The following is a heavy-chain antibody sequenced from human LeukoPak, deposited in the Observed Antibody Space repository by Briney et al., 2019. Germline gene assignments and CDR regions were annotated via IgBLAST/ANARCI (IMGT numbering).Heavy chain of an antibody. CDR3: ARDDYRGVTNFDP. Sequence: PSETLSLTCTVSGGSISPYFWSWMRQTPGKGLEWIGYISYTGSTNYNPALKSRVTISVDTSKNQFSLQLTSVTAADTAVYYCARDDYRGVTNFDPWGQGTLVTVSS. CDR2: ISYTGST. D-gene: IGHD3-10*01. V-gene: IGHV4-59*01. J-gene: IGHJ5*02. CDR1: GGSISPYF.